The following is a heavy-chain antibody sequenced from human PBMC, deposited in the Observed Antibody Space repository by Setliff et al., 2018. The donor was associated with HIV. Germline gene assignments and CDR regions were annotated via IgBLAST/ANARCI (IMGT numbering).Heavy chain of an antibody. CDR1: GDTSMNYA. J-gene: IGHJ6*04. CDR3: ARGDNWNYIGRPSLYMDV. CDR2: VIPIFGTA. D-gene: IGHD1-7*01. Sequence: ASVKVSCKASGDTSMNYAFSWVRQAPGQGLEWMGRVIPIFGTANYAQKFQGRVTITADKSTSTAYMEVRSLRSEVTAVYYCARGDNWNYIGRPSLYMDVWGKGTTVTVSS. V-gene: IGHV1-69*06.